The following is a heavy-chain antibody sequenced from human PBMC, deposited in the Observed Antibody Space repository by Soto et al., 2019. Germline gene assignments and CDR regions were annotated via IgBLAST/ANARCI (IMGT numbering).Heavy chain of an antibody. J-gene: IGHJ4*02. CDR1: GFTFSSYA. CDR2: ISGSGGST. D-gene: IGHD6-19*01. CDR3: ARAIAVGSTSLDY. V-gene: IGHV3-23*01. Sequence: PGGSLRLSCAASGFTFSSYAMSWVRQAPGKGLEWVSAISGSGGSTYYADSVKGRFTISRDNSKNTLYLQMDSLRDEDTAVYFCARAIAVGSTSLDYWGLGTRVTVSS.